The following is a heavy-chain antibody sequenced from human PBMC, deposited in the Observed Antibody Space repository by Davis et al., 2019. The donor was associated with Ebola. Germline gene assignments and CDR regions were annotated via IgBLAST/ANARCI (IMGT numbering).Heavy chain of an antibody. CDR3: TRDPKSYSYSMDV. V-gene: IGHV1-18*01. D-gene: IGHD3-16*01. CDR2: INTYLGDT. J-gene: IGHJ6*02. CDR1: GYDFTTFG. Sequence: AASVKVSCKASGYDFTTFGISWVRQAPGQGLEWMGWINTYLGDTNYAKNLQDRITMTADTSTDTAYLELRSLGFDDTAVYYCTRDPKSYSYSMDVWGQGTVVTVSS.